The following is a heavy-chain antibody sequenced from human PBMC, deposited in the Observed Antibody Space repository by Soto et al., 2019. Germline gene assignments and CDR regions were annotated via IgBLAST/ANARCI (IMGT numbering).Heavy chain of an antibody. Sequence: QVQLVQSGAEVKKPGASVKVSCKASGYTFSSYAMHWVRQAPGQRLEWMGWINSGNGNTKYSQKFQGRVTITMATCASTADTELSSPRSEDTAVYYCAGDQGYSSCWSFDYWGQGTLVTVSS. CDR1: GYTFSSYA. CDR2: INSGNGNT. D-gene: IGHD6-19*01. V-gene: IGHV1-3*01. J-gene: IGHJ4*02. CDR3: AGDQGYSSCWSFDY.